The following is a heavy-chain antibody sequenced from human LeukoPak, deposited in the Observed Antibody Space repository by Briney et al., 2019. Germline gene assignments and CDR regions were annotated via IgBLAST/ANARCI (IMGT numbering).Heavy chain of an antibody. CDR1: GFTFSSYE. J-gene: IGHJ4*02. CDR3: AREGAWLQLGY. CDR2: ISSSGSTI. V-gene: IGHV3-48*03. D-gene: IGHD5-24*01. Sequence: GGSLRLSCAASGFTFSSYEMNWVRQAPGKGLEWVSYISSSGSTIYYADSVKGRFTISRDNAKNSLYLQMNSLRAEDTAVYYCAREGAWLQLGYWGQGTLVTVSS.